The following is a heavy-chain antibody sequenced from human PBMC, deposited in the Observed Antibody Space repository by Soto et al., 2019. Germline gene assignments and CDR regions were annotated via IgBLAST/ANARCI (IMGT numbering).Heavy chain of an antibody. D-gene: IGHD3-10*01. J-gene: IGHJ5*02. CDR2: IKSKTDGGTT. Sequence: GGSLRLSCAASGFTFSNAWMSWVRQAPGKGLEWVGRIKSKTDGGTTDYAAPVKGRFTISRDDSKNTLYLQMNSLKTEDTAVYYCTAQLLWFGELLFSWFDPWGQGTLVTVSS. CDR1: GFTFSNAW. V-gene: IGHV3-15*01. CDR3: TAQLLWFGELLFSWFDP.